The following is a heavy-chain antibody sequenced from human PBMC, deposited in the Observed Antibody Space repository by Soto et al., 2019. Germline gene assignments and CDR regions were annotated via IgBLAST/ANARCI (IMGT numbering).Heavy chain of an antibody. V-gene: IGHV1-8*01. J-gene: IGHJ4*02. CDR1: GYTFTSYD. CDR3: VRYSSGWYIGGDFDY. D-gene: IGHD6-19*01. CDR2: MNPNSGNT. Sequence: SVKVSCKSSGYTFTSYDINCVRQATGQGLEWMGWMNPNSGNTGYAQKFQGRVTMTRNTSISTAYMELSSLRSEDTAVYYCVRYSSGWYIGGDFDYWGQGTLVTVSS.